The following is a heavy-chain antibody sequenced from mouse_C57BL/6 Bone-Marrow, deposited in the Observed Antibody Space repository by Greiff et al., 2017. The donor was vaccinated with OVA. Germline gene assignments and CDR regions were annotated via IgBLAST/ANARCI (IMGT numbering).Heavy chain of an antibody. CDR1: GFTFSDYG. CDR3: ARGLRHYYAMDY. CDR2: ISSGSSTI. Sequence: DVKLVESGGGLVKPGGSLKLSCAASGFTFSDYGMHWVRQAPEKGLEWVAYISSGSSTIYYADTVKGRFTISRDNAKNTLFLQMTSLRSEDTAMYYCARGLRHYYAMDYWGQGTSVTVSS. D-gene: IGHD3-1*01. V-gene: IGHV5-17*01. J-gene: IGHJ4*01.